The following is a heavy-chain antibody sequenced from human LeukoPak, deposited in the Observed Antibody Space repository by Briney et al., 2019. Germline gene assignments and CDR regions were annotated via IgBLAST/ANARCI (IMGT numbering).Heavy chain of an antibody. V-gene: IGHV1-18*01. CDR2: ISVYTGNT. CDR1: GYTFTSYG. J-gene: IGHJ4*02. Sequence: ASVKVSCKASGYTFTSYGIPWVRQAPGQGLEWMGRISVYTGNTHYAQKLQGRVTMTTDTSTSTAYMELRSLRSDDTAVYYCARGGRPGDYVGYWGQGTLVTVSS. CDR3: ARGGRPGDYVGY.